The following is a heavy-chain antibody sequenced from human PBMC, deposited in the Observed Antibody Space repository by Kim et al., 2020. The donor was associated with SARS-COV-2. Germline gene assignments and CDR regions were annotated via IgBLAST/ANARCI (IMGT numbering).Heavy chain of an antibody. J-gene: IGHJ3*02. CDR2: IYYSGST. V-gene: IGHV4-59*13. D-gene: IGHD3-22*01. CDR1: GGSISSYY. Sequence: SETLSLTCTVSGGSISSYYWSWIRQPPGKGLEWIGYIYYSGSTNYNPSLKSRVTISVDTSKNQFSLKLSSVTAADTAVYYCARATYYYDSSGYYYAPHAVDIWGQGTMVTVSS. CDR3: ARATYYYDSSGYYYAPHAVDI.